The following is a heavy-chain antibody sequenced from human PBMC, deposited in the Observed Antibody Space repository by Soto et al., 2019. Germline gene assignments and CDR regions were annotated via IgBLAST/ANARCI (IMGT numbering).Heavy chain of an antibody. V-gene: IGHV1-69*01. J-gene: IGHJ4*02. D-gene: IGHD6-19*01. CDR1: GGTFSSYA. Sequence: VKVSCKASGGTFSSYAIGWVRQAPGQGLEWMGGIIPIFGTANYAQKFQGRVTITADESTSTAYMELSSLRSEDTAVYYCARATTSGWYHGHYWGQGTLVTVSS. CDR3: ARATTSGWYHGHY. CDR2: IIPIFGTA.